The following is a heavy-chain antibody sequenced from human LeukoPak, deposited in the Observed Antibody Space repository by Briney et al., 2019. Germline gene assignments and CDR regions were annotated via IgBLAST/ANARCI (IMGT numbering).Heavy chain of an antibody. CDR3: ARAGSIVVVVAATRPVDAFDI. D-gene: IGHD2-15*01. V-gene: IGHV1-18*01. CDR1: GYTFTSYG. Sequence: ASVKVSCKASGYTFTSYGISWVRQAPGQGLEWMGWISAYNGNTNYAQKLQGRVTMTTDTSTSTAYMELRSLRSDDTAVYYCARAGSIVVVVAATRPVDAFDIWGQGTMVTVSS. CDR2: ISAYNGNT. J-gene: IGHJ3*02.